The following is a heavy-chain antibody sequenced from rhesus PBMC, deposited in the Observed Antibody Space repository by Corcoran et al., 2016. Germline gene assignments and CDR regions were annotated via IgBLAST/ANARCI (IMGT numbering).Heavy chain of an antibody. CDR3: ARKSAPGVGYFDY. CDR1: VGSTSSGFFY. D-gene: IGHD2-39*01. Sequence: QVQLQESGPGVVKPSETLSLTFAVSVGSTSSGFFYRSWARPPPGQGLGWVGGIYSNRESTNYNPSLKSRVTISKDTSKNQFSLKLSSVTAADTAVYYCARKSAPGVGYFDYWGQGVLVTVSS. CDR2: IYSNREST. J-gene: IGHJ4*01. V-gene: IGHV4S12*01.